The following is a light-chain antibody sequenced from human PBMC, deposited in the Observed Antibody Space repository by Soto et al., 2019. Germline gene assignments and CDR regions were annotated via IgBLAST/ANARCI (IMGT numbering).Light chain of an antibody. V-gene: IGKV1-5*03. CDR2: EAS. CDR3: QQHNSFSIT. Sequence: DIQMTQSPSTLSASVGDRVTITCRASQSIKSWLAWYQQKPGKAPKLLIYEASSLESGVPSRFSGSGSGTEIALTIKSLQADDFATYDCQQHNSFSITCVQGTRLEIK. CDR1: QSIKSW. J-gene: IGKJ5*01.